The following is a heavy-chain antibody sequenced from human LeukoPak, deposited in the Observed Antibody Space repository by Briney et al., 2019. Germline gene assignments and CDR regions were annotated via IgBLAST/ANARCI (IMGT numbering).Heavy chain of an antibody. CDR2: IYYSGST. V-gene: IGHV4-59*01. Sequence: PSETLSLTCTVSGGSISSYYWSWIRQPPGKGLEWIGYIYYSGSTNYNPSLKSRVTISVDTSKNQFSLKLSSVTAADTAVYYCARAYYYDSSGYYLDAFDIWGQGTMVTVSS. D-gene: IGHD3-22*01. CDR3: ARAYYYDSSGYYLDAFDI. J-gene: IGHJ3*02. CDR1: GGSISSYY.